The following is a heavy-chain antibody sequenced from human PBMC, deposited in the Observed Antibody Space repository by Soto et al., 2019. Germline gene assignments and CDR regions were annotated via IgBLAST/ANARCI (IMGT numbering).Heavy chain of an antibody. CDR3: ARSTSSTLNYYYGMDV. V-gene: IGHV3-30*03. D-gene: IGHD6-6*01. J-gene: IGHJ6*02. CDR1: GFIFSSFG. Sequence: GGSLRLSCAASGFIFSSFGMHWVRQAPGKGLEWVAVMSYGGSTKLYTDSVKGRFTIARDNSKNILYLQMNSLTIEDTAVFYCARSTSSTLNYYYGMDVWGQGTTVTVSS. CDR2: MSYGGSTK.